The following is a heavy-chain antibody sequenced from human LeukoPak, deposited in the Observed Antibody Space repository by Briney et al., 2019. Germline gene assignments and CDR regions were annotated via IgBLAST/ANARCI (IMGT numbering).Heavy chain of an antibody. CDR3: AKSQVGYDFWSGYYTDY. Sequence: PGGSLRLSCAASGFTFRSYAMHWVRQAPGKGLEWVAVISYDGSNKYYADSVKGRFTISRDNSKNTLYLQMNSLRAEGTAVYYCAKSQVGYDFWSGYYTDYWGQGTLVTVSS. CDR1: GFTFRSYA. CDR2: ISYDGSNK. V-gene: IGHV3-30*18. D-gene: IGHD3-3*01. J-gene: IGHJ4*02.